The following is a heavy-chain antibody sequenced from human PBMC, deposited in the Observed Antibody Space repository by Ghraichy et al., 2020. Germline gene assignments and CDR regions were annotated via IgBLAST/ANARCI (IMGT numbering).Heavy chain of an antibody. CDR2: ISSSSSYI. D-gene: IGHD3-10*01. CDR1: GFTFRSYS. V-gene: IGHV3-21*01. Sequence: GGSLRLSCAASGFTFRSYSMNWVRQAPGKGLEWVSSISSSSSYIYYADSVKGRFTISRDNAKNSRYLQMNSLRAEDTAVYYCARDRGITMVRGVLKNYYYYGMDVWGQGTTVTVSS. J-gene: IGHJ6*02. CDR3: ARDRGITMVRGVLKNYYYYGMDV.